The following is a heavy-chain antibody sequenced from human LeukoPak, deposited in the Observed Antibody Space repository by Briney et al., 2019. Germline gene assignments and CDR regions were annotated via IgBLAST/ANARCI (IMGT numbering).Heavy chain of an antibody. Sequence: GGSLRLSCAASGFTFSNYAMHWVRQAPGKGLEWVAMISYDESNHYYVDSVKGRFTISRDNSKKSLYLQMNGLRPDDTALYYCAREGAIVGNAFDLWGLGTMVIVSS. D-gene: IGHD3-16*02. J-gene: IGHJ3*01. CDR1: GFTFSNYA. CDR3: AREGAIVGNAFDL. CDR2: ISYDESNH. V-gene: IGHV3-30-3*01.